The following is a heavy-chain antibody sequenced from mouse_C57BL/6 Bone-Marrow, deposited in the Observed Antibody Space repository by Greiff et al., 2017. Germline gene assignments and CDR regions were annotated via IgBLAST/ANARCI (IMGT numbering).Heavy chain of an antibody. J-gene: IGHJ2*01. D-gene: IGHD2-4*01. CDR3: ARGDYDGSRPGT. CDR2: IYPGDGDT. V-gene: IGHV1-82*01. Sequence: QVQLKESGPELVKPGASVKISCKASGYAFSSSWMNWVKQRPGKGLEWIGRIYPGDGDTNYNGKFKGKATLTADKSSSTAYMQLSSLTSEDSAVYFCARGDYDGSRPGTWGQGTTLTVSS. CDR1: GYAFSSSW.